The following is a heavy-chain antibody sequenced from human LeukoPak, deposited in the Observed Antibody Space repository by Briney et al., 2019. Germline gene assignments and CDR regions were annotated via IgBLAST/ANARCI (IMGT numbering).Heavy chain of an antibody. J-gene: IGHJ6*03. CDR2: ISGSGGST. V-gene: IGHV3-23*01. CDR1: GFTFSSYA. D-gene: IGHD3-10*01. CDR3: AKDYSLWFGDEYYYYYMDV. Sequence: GGSLRLSCAASGFTFSSYAMSWVRQAPGKGLEWVSAISGSGGSTYYADSVKGRFIISRDNSKNTLYLQMNSLRAEDTAVYYCAKDYSLWFGDEYYYYYMDVWGKGTTVTVSS.